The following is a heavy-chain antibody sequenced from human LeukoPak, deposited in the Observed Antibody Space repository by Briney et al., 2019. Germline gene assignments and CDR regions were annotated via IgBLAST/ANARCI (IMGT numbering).Heavy chain of an antibody. CDR3: AADTQRILGFVDNWFDP. CDR1: GYTVTELS. CDR2: FHPEDGET. Sequence: ASVKVSCKVSGYTVTELSMHWVRQSPGKGLEWMGGFHPEDGETIYAQKFQERVTITRDMSTSTAYMELSSPRSEDTAVYYCAADTQRILGFVDNWFDPWGQGTLVTVSS. J-gene: IGHJ5*02. V-gene: IGHV1-24*01. D-gene: IGHD2-21*01.